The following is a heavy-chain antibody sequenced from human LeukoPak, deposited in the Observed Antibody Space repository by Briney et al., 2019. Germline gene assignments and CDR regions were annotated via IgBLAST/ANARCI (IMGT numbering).Heavy chain of an antibody. D-gene: IGHD5-12*01. CDR3: ATVATNSNEFDY. J-gene: IGHJ4*02. CDR2: IYYSGST. CDR1: GGSISSGDYY. Sequence: SETLSLTCTVSGGSISSGDYYWSWIRQPPGKGLEWIGYIYYSGSTYYNPSLKSRVTISVDTSKNQFSLKLSSVTAADTAVYYCATVATNSNEFDYWGQGTLVTVSS. V-gene: IGHV4-30-4*01.